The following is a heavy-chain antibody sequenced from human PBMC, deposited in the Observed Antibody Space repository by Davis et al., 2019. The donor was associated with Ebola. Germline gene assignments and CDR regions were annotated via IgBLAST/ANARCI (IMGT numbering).Heavy chain of an antibody. Sequence: PGGSLRLSCAASGFTFSSYSMNWVRQAPGKGLEWVSSISSSSGYIYYADSVKGRFTISRDNAKNSLYLQMNSLRAEDTAVYYCARDRAGITGTTCAFDIWGQGTMVTVSS. CDR1: GFTFSSYS. CDR3: ARDRAGITGTTCAFDI. V-gene: IGHV3-21*01. D-gene: IGHD1-7*01. CDR2: ISSSSGYI. J-gene: IGHJ3*02.